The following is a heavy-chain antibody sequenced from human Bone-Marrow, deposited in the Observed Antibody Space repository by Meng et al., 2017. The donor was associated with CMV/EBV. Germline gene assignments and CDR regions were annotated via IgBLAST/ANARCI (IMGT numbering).Heavy chain of an antibody. CDR3: ARTPSSLIVYPSY. CDR2: ISYDGSNK. D-gene: IGHD3-22*01. CDR1: GFTFSSYA. V-gene: IGHV3-30*04. Sequence: GGSLRLSCAASGFTFSSYAMHWVRQAPGKGLEWVAVISYDGSNKYYADSVKGRFTISRDNSKNTLYLQMNSLRAEDTAVYYCARTPSSLIVYPSYWGQGTLVTVSS. J-gene: IGHJ4*02.